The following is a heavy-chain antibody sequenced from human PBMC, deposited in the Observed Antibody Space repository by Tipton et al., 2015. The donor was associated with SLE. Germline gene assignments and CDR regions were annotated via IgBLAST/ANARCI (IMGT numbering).Heavy chain of an antibody. CDR3: AREMDDSSSRSWSLDV. Sequence: SLRLSCAASGFTFSRYWMHWVRQAPGKGLMWVSRIDSDGSITNYADSVKGRFTISRDNAKDTLYLQMNTLRAGDTAIYYCAREMDDSSSRSWSLDVWGKGTTVTVSS. J-gene: IGHJ6*04. CDR1: GFTFSRYW. V-gene: IGHV3-74*01. CDR2: IDSDGSIT. D-gene: IGHD6-13*01.